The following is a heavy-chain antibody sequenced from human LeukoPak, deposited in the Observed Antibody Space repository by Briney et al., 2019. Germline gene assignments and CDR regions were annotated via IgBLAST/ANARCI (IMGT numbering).Heavy chain of an antibody. CDR2: IKQDGSEK. CDR1: GGSISSYY. Sequence: PSETLSLTCTVSGGSISSYYWSWVRQAPGKGLEWVANIKQDGSEKAYVDSVRGRFTISRDNTKNSVFLHMNSLRVEDTGVYFCARVEFGEYTSYFDDWGQGTLVTVSS. CDR3: ARVEFGEYTSYFDD. D-gene: IGHD3-10*01. J-gene: IGHJ4*02. V-gene: IGHV3-7*01.